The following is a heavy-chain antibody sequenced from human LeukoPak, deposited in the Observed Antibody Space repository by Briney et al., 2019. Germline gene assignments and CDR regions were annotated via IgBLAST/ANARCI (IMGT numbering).Heavy chain of an antibody. Sequence: PSETLSLTCTVSGCSISSYYWSWIRQPPGKGLEGIGYIYNSGRTNYNPSLKSRVTISVDTSKNQFSLKLSSVTAADTAVYYCARHGYGYNSQTSFDYWGQGTLVSVSS. CDR2: IYNSGRT. CDR1: GCSISSYY. V-gene: IGHV4-59*08. D-gene: IGHD5-24*01. J-gene: IGHJ4*02. CDR3: ARHGYGYNSQTSFDY.